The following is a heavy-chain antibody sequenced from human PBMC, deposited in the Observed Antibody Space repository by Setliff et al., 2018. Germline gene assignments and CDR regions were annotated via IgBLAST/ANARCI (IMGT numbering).Heavy chain of an antibody. CDR1: GESFDTYY. V-gene: IGHV4-34*01. D-gene: IGHD3-10*01. Sequence: SETLSLTCNVYGESFDTYYWSWIRQPPGKGLEWFGEINQSGSGDYNPSFKGRFTISRDNAKNSLSLQMNNLRTEDTAVYYCFGAGTCSYWGQGTLVTVSS. J-gene: IGHJ4*02. CDR3: FGAGTCSY. CDR2: INQSGSG.